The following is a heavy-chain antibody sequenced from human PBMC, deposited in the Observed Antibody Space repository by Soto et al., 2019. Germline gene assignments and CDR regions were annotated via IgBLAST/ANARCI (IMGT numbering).Heavy chain of an antibody. CDR2: ISAYNGNT. Sequence: ATMKAYCEASGYTFTRYGISWVRQAPGQGLEWMGWISAYNGNTNYAQKLQGRVTMTTDTSTSTAYMERRSLRCGGTSVYYCARGSYELSFDPWFQGTLVTVS. CDR3: ARGSYELSFDP. CDR1: GYTFTRYG. V-gene: IGHV1-18*01. D-gene: IGHD3-16*01. J-gene: IGHJ5*02.